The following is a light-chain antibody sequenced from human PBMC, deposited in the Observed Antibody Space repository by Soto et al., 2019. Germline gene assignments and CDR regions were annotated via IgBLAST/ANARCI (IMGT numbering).Light chain of an antibody. Sequence: IGFTQFRRTPCLYRGSRAEVACRASQSVSSSYLAWYQKTPGQAPRILIYGASSRATGIPDRVSGILYGNDVTLAISGLSADEWAVDAGQPYGSSPITHGRGTRLEIK. V-gene: IGKV3-20*01. J-gene: IGKJ5*01. CDR1: QSVSSSY. CDR3: QPYGSSPIT. CDR2: GAS.